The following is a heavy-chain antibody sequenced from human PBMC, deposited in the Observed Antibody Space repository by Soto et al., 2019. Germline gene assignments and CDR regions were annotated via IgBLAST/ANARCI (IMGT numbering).Heavy chain of an antibody. V-gene: IGHV1-69*01. CDR3: ARDRDDYGSGNYYNRIDF. D-gene: IGHD3-10*01. J-gene: IGHJ4*02. CDR2: LIPIFGTP. Sequence: SVKASCKASGGIFSTYAISWLRQSPGQGLEWMGGLIPIFGTPNYAQRFQGRVTITADESTTTSYMELSRLKSEDTAVYYCARDRDDYGSGNYYNRIDFWGQGTLVTVSS. CDR1: GGIFSTYA.